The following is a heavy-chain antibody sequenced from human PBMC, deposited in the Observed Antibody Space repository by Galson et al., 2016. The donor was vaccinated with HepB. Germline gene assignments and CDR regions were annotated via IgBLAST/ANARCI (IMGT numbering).Heavy chain of an antibody. J-gene: IGHJ4*02. CDR1: GYTFTSYY. V-gene: IGHV1-46*01. CDR3: ARDQWYFYDSSAQVGVDY. D-gene: IGHD3-22*01. Sequence: SCKASGYTFTSYYMHWVRQAPGQGLEWMGIINPSGGSTSYAQKFQGRVTMTRDTSTSTVYMELSSLRSDDTAVYYCARDQWYFYDSSAQVGVDYWGQGTLVTVSS. CDR2: INPSGGST.